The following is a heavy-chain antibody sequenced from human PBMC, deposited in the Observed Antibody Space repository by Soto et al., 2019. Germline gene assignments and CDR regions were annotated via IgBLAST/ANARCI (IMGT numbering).Heavy chain of an antibody. Sequence: PSETLSVTCTVSGGSISSWYWSWIRQPPGKGLEWIGYIYYSGSTNYNPSLKSRVTISVDTSKNQFSLKLSSVTAADTAVYYCARIYYDFWSGYYGLDDMDVWGQGTTVTVSS. D-gene: IGHD3-3*01. J-gene: IGHJ6*02. CDR1: GGSISSWY. CDR2: IYYSGST. V-gene: IGHV4-59*12. CDR3: ARIYYDFWSGYYGLDDMDV.